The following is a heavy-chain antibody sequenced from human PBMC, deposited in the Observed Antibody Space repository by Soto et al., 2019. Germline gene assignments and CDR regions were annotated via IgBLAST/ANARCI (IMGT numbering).Heavy chain of an antibody. CDR1: GYTFTSYG. CDR3: ARVRSITIFGVVRVYFDY. Sequence: QVQLVQSGAEVKKPGASVKVSCKASGYTFTSYGISWVRQAPGQGLEWLGWISAYNGNTNYAQKPQGRVTMTTDTATIQAYMELRSVRSDDTAVYYCARVRSITIFGVVRVYFDYWGQGTLVTVSS. CDR2: ISAYNGNT. V-gene: IGHV1-18*01. J-gene: IGHJ4*02. D-gene: IGHD3-3*01.